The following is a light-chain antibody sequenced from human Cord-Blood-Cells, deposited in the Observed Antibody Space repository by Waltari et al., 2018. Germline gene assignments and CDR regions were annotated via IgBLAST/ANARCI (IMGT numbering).Light chain of an antibody. V-gene: IGKV3-11*01. CDR3: QQRSNWWT. J-gene: IGKJ1*01. Sequence: EIVLTQSPATLSLSPGERATLSCRASQSVSSYLAWYQQKPGQAPRLLIYDASNRATGIPARFSGSGSGTDVTLTISSLEPEDFAVYYCQQRSNWWTFGQGTKVEIK. CDR1: QSVSSY. CDR2: DAS.